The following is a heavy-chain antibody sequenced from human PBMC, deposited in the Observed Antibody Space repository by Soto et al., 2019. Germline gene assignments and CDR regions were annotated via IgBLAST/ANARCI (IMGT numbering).Heavy chain of an antibody. CDR3: ARSSGRRQVGRYDYGLDV. CDR2: SSSSGSYI. Sequence: QVQLVESGGGLVEPGGSLRLSCTGSGFALSDNYMTWIRQAPGKGLEWVSYSSSSGSYINYADSVKGRFTISRDNAYNSLYLQIDSLRAEDAAVYLCARSSGRRQVGRYDYGLDVWGQGTTVTVS. V-gene: IGHV3-11*06. CDR1: GFALSDNY. D-gene: IGHD2-15*01. J-gene: IGHJ6*02.